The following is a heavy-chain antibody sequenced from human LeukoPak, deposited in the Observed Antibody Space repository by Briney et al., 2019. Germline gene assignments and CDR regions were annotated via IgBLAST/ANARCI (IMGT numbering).Heavy chain of an antibody. Sequence: GGSLRLSCAASRFTFSSYWMHWVRQAPGKGLVWVSRINTDGSGTSYAYSVKGRFTISRDNAKNTLYLQMNSLRAEDTAVYYCARGNAHAFDIWGQGTMVTVSS. CDR2: INTDGSGT. CDR1: RFTFSSYW. V-gene: IGHV3-74*01. CDR3: ARGNAHAFDI. D-gene: IGHD1-1*01. J-gene: IGHJ3*02.